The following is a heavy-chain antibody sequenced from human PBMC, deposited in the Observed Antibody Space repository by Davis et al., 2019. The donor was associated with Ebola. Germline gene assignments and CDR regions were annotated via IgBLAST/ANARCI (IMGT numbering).Heavy chain of an antibody. CDR3: ARCKGSTSCYNFY. CDR1: GYTFTGYY. D-gene: IGHD2-2*02. CDR2: INPNSGGT. J-gene: IGHJ4*02. V-gene: IGHV1-2*04. Sequence: ASVKVSCKASGYTFTGYYMHWVRQAPGQGLEWMGWINPNSGGTNYAQKFQGWVTMTRDTSISTAYMELSRLRSDDTAVYYCARCKGSTSCYNFYWGQGTLVTVSS.